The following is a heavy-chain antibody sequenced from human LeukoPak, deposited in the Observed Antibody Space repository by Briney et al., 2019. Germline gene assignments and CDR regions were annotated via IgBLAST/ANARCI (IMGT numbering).Heavy chain of an antibody. CDR1: GGTFNSYA. CDR3: ARDNDSGAPPHFDY. J-gene: IGHJ4*02. V-gene: IGHV1-69*06. D-gene: IGHD3-10*01. CDR2: IIPIFGTT. Sequence: SVKVSCKASGGTFNSYAISWVRQAPGQGLEWMGGIIPIFGTTNYARKFRGRVTLTADKSTRTAYMELSSLRSEDTAVYYCARDNDSGAPPHFDYWAKGTLVTVS.